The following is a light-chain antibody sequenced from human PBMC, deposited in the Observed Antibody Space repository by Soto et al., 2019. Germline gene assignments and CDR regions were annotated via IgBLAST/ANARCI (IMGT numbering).Light chain of an antibody. Sequence: EIVMMQSPATLSVSPRARATLSCRASQALGTNLAWYQHKPGQAPRLLIYGASTRATGVPVRFSGSGSETEFTLTISSLQSDDLAVYSCQQFTSWPYTFGQGTKLEIE. CDR2: GAS. CDR3: QQFTSWPYT. J-gene: IGKJ2*01. CDR1: QALGTN. V-gene: IGKV3-15*01.